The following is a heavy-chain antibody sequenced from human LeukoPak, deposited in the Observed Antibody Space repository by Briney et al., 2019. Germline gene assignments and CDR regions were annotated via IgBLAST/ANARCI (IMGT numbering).Heavy chain of an antibody. J-gene: IGHJ4*02. D-gene: IGHD6-13*01. CDR1: GYTFTGYY. CDR3: ARVYSSSWYLGVFDY. Sequence: GASMKVSCKASGYTFTGYYMHWVRQAPGQGLEWMGWINPNSGGTNYAQKFQGRVTMTRDTSISTAYMELSRLRSDDTAVYYCARVYSSSWYLGVFDYWGQGTLVTVSS. CDR2: INPNSGGT. V-gene: IGHV1-2*02.